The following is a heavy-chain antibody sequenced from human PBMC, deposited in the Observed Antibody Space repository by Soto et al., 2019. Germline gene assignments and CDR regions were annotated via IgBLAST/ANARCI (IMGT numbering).Heavy chain of an antibody. CDR1: GYTFTTYG. Sequence: ASVKVSCKASGYTFTTYGISWVRQAPGQGLEWMGWISAYNGNTNYAQKLQGRVTMTTDTSTSTAYMELRSLRSDDTAVYYCARIRTSHWAACPRYAVDIWGQGTMVTVSS. D-gene: IGHD2-2*01. CDR2: ISAYNGNT. CDR3: ARIRTSHWAACPRYAVDI. J-gene: IGHJ3*02. V-gene: IGHV1-18*04.